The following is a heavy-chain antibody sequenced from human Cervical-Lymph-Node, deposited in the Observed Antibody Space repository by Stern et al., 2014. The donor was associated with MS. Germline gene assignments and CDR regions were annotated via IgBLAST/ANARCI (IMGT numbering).Heavy chain of an antibody. CDR1: GGSIIGYY. Sequence: QVQLQESGPGLVKPSETLSLTCSVSGGSIIGYYWTWIRQPPGTGLEWIGHVYYSGVTTHNPSLNSRLTISADPSKGQLSLKVASVTAADTAVYYCARINFWSGVTYGMDVWGQGTTVSVSS. D-gene: IGHD3-3*01. CDR3: ARINFWSGVTYGMDV. J-gene: IGHJ6*02. V-gene: IGHV4-59*01. CDR2: VYYSGVT.